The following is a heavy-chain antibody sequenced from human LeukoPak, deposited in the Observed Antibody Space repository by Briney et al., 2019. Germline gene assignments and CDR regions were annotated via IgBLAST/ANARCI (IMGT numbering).Heavy chain of an antibody. V-gene: IGHV3-33*08. D-gene: IGHD3-22*01. CDR1: GFTFSSYW. J-gene: IGHJ4*02. Sequence: QPGGSLRLSCAASGFTFSSYWMSWVRQAPGKGLEWVAVIWYDGSNKYYADSVKGRFTISRDNSKNTLFLQMNSLRAEDTAVYYCAREHYYDSSGYYYSGSEWLDYWGQGTLVTVSS. CDR2: IWYDGSNK. CDR3: AREHYYDSSGYYYSGSEWLDY.